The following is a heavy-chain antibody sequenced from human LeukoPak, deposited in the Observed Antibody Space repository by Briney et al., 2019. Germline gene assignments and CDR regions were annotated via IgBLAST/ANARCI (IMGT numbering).Heavy chain of an antibody. V-gene: IGHV1-2*02. CDR3: ATLPMTTVTIIIDY. CDR1: GYTFTGYY. J-gene: IGHJ4*02. D-gene: IGHD4-17*01. Sequence: ASVKVSCKASGYTFTGYYMHWVRQAPGQGLEWMGWINPNSGGTNYAQKFQGRVTMTRDTSISTAYMELSRLRSDDTAVYYCATLPMTTVTIIIDYWGQGTLVTVSS. CDR2: INPNSGGT.